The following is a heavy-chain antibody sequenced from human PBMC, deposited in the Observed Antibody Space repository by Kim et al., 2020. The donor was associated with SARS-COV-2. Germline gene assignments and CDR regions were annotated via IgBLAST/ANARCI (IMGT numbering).Heavy chain of an antibody. CDR1: GFTFSSYA. CDR3: AKDKSATSRFDY. CDR2: ISGSGGST. Sequence: GGSLRLSCAASGFTFSSYAMSWVRQAPGKGLEWVSAISGSGGSTYYADSVKGRFTISRDNSKNTLYLQMNSLRAEDMAVYYCAKDKSATSRFDYWGQGTLVTVSS. D-gene: IGHD2-15*01. V-gene: IGHV3-23*01. J-gene: IGHJ4*02.